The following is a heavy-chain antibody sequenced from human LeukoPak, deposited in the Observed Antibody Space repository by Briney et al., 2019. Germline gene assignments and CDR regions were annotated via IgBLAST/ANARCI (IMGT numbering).Heavy chain of an antibody. V-gene: IGHV3-21*01. CDR1: GFTFSSYS. Sequence: GGSLRLSCAASGFTFSSYSMNWVRQAPGKGLEWVSSTSSSSSYIYYADSVKGRFTISRDNAKNSLYLQMNSLRAEDTAVYYCARGTTYYDSSGYYYVSADAFDIWGQGTMVTVSS. CDR2: TSSSSSYI. D-gene: IGHD3-22*01. CDR3: ARGTTYYDSSGYYYVSADAFDI. J-gene: IGHJ3*02.